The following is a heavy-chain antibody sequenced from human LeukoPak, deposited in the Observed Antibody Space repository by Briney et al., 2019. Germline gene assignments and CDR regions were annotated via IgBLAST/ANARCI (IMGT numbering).Heavy chain of an antibody. J-gene: IGHJ4*02. Sequence: SETLSLTCAVYGGSFSGYYWSWIRQPPGKGLEWIGEINHSGTTKYNPSLKSRVTISVDTSKNQFSLQLNSVTPEDTAVYYCARDLTLGSYWYFDYWGQGALVTVSS. V-gene: IGHV4-34*01. CDR1: GGSFSGYY. CDR3: ARDLTLGSYWYFDY. CDR2: INHSGTT. D-gene: IGHD1-26*01.